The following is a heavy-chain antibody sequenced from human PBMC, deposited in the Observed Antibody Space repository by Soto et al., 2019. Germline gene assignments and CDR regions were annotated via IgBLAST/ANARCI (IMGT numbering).Heavy chain of an antibody. CDR2: ISCDGSNT. J-gene: IGHJ6*02. CDR3: ASGIVGATTYGMDV. V-gene: IGHV3-30-3*01. Sequence: GSLRLSCAASGFTFSSYVMHWVRQAPGKGLEWVAGISCDGSNTYYADSVKGRFTISRDNAKNSLYLQMSSLRAEDTALYYCASGIVGATTYGMDVWGQGTTVTVSS. D-gene: IGHD1-26*01. CDR1: GFTFSSYV.